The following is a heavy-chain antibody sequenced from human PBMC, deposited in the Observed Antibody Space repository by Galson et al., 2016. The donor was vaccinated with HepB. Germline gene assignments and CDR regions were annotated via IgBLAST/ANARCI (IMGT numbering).Heavy chain of an antibody. V-gene: IGHV2-5*02. CDR3: ALMKIRYDAVSGSFRPVATFDY. Sequence: PALVKPPQTLTLTCSVSGLPLNTAGVGVGWMRQSAGKALDCLAVTHRDGGERYSPSLRNRLSITKDTSKNQVVLTMTKVDPVDRATYYCALMKIRYDAVSGSFRPVATFDYGGRGTLVTVSS. D-gene: IGHD3-22*01. CDR1: GLPLNTAGVG. CDR2: THRDGGE. J-gene: IGHJ4*02.